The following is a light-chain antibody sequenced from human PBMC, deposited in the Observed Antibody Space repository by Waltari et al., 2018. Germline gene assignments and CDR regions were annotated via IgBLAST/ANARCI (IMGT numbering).Light chain of an antibody. CDR3: CSYAGAV. CDR2: EGS. Sequence: QSALTQPASVSGSPGQSITLPCTGTSSGVGAYNLVSWYQQHPGKAPKRMIYEGSKRPSGVSNRFSGSKSGNTASLTISGLQAEDEADYYCCSYAGAVFGGGTKLTIL. V-gene: IGLV2-23*01. J-gene: IGLJ3*02. CDR1: SSGVGAYNL.